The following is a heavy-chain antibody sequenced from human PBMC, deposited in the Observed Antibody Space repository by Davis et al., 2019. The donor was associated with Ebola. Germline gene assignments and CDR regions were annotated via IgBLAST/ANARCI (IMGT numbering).Heavy chain of an antibody. D-gene: IGHD3/OR15-3a*01. CDR2: INGAAWST. CDR1: GFDFGSHD. Sequence: GESLKISCEASGFDFGSHDMNWVRQAPGRGPEWVANINGAAWSTSYADSVKGRFTVSRDNAKNMVYLQMVSLRADDTAVYFCTRDKDWMLFDYWGQGALVTVSS. V-gene: IGHV3-74*01. CDR3: TRDKDWMLFDY. J-gene: IGHJ4*02.